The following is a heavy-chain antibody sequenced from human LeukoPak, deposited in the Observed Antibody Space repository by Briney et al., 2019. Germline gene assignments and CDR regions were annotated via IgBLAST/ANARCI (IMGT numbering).Heavy chain of an antibody. CDR3: ARVRRYCTNGVCPTGFDP. CDR1: GGSISSYY. V-gene: IGHV4-59*01. D-gene: IGHD2-8*01. CDR2: IYYSGST. J-gene: IGHJ5*02. Sequence: PSETLSLTSTVSGGSISSYYWSWIRQPPGKGLEWIGYIYYSGSTNYNPSLKSRVTISVDTSKNQFSLKLSSVTAADTAVYYCARVRRYCTNGVCPTGFDPWGQGTLVTVSS.